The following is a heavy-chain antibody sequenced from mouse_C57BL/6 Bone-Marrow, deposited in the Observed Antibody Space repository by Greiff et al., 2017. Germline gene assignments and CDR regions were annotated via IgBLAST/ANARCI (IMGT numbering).Heavy chain of an antibody. J-gene: IGHJ3*01. CDR3: ARNSIYYYGSRGAWFAY. V-gene: IGHV2-2*01. Sequence: QVQLKQSGPGLVQPSQSLSITCTVSGFSLTSYGVHWVRQSPGKGLEWLGVIWSGGSTDYNAAFISRLSISKDNSKSQVFLKMNSLQADDTAIYYCARNSIYYYGSRGAWFAYWGQGTLVTVSA. CDR2: IWSGGST. D-gene: IGHD1-1*01. CDR1: GFSLTSYG.